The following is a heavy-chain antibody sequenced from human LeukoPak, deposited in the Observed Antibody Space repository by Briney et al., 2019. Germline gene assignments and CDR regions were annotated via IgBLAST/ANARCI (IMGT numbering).Heavy chain of an antibody. D-gene: IGHD6-19*01. V-gene: IGHV4-61*02. CDR3: AREEQFYPGGGNWFDP. Sequence: SETLSLTCTVSGGSISSGSNYWSWIRQPAGKGLEWIGRIYTSGSTNYNPSLKSRVTISVDTSKNQFSLKLSSVTAADTAVNYCAREEQFYPGGGNWFDPWGQGTLVTVSS. CDR1: GGSISSGSNY. J-gene: IGHJ5*02. CDR2: IYTSGST.